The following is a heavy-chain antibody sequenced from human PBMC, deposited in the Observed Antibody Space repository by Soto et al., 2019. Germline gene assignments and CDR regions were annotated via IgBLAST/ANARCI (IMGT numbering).Heavy chain of an antibody. CDR2: LYYSGST. Sequence: SETLSLTCTVSGASISSGGFYWSWIRQHPGKALEWIGYLYYSGSTNYNPSLKSRVTISVDTSKNQFSLKLSSVTAADTAVYYCARHLGYCSSTTCNPWFDPWGQGTLVTVSS. CDR1: GASISSGGFY. J-gene: IGHJ5*02. V-gene: IGHV4-61*08. CDR3: ARHLGYCSSTTCNPWFDP. D-gene: IGHD2-2*01.